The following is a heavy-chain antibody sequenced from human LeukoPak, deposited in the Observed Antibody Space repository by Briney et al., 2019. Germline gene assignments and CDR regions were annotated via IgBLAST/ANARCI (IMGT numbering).Heavy chain of an antibody. D-gene: IGHD1-14*01. J-gene: IGHJ6*03. V-gene: IGHV1-2*02. CDR3: ARDPDHGYMDV. Sequence: GASVKVSCKASGYTFTSYAMNWVRQAPGQGLEWMGWINPNSGGTNYAQKFQGRVTMTRDTSISTAYMELSRLRSDDTAVYYCARDPDHGYMDVWGKGTTVTVSS. CDR2: INPNSGGT. CDR1: GYTFTSYA.